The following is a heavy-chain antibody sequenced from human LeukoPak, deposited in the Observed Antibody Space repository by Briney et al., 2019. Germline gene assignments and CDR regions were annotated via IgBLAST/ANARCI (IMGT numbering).Heavy chain of an antibody. Sequence: GGSLRLSFAASGFTFSSYAMSWVRQAPGKGLEWVSSISGSSTYYADSVKGRFTISRDNAKNSLCLQMNSLRAEDTAVYYCARTPPLPSHYYGSGSYSTYYFDYWGQGTLVTVSS. CDR2: ISGSST. CDR1: GFTFSSYA. D-gene: IGHD3-10*01. J-gene: IGHJ4*02. CDR3: ARTPPLPSHYYGSGSYSTYYFDY. V-gene: IGHV3-23*01.